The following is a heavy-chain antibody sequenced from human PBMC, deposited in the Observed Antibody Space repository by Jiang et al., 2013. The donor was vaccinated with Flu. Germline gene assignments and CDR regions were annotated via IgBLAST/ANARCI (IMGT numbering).Heavy chain of an antibody. J-gene: IGHJ4*02. D-gene: IGHD3-9*01. CDR3: ARGGYFDWALDY. V-gene: IGHV4-39*01. Sequence: NRSLKSRVTISVDTSKNQXSLKLSSVTAADTAVYYCARGGYFDWALDYWGQGTLVTVSS.